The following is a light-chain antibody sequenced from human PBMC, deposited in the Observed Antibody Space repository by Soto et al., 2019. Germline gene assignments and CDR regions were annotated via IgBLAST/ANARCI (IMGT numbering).Light chain of an antibody. J-gene: IGLJ2*01. CDR3: AAWDDSLNGQVV. CDR1: SSNIGSNT. CDR2: SNN. Sequence: LTQPPSASGTPGQRVTISCSGSSSNIGSNTVNWYQQLPGTAPKLLIYSNNQRPSGVPDRFSGSKSGTSASLAISGLQSEDEADYYCAAWDDSLNGQVVFGGGTKVTVL. V-gene: IGLV1-44*01.